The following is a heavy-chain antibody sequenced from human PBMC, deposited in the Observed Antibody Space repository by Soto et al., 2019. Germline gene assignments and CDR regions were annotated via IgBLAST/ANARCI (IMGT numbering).Heavy chain of an antibody. D-gene: IGHD1-20*01. J-gene: IGHJ6*02. CDR2: ISGGGSYI. Sequence: GGSLRLSCSASGFTFSDENMSWVRQVPGKGLEWVSGISGGGSYIFYAASVQVRCSLTRNNPKNSLFLEMKILRVEDTAVFYCARSSDCHITSCFLPHDVWGQGTQVTVSS. CDR1: GFTFSDEN. CDR3: ARSSDCHITSCFLPHDV. V-gene: IGHV3-21*06.